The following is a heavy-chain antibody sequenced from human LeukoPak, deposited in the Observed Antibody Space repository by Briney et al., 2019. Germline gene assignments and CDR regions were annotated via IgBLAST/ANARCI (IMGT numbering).Heavy chain of an antibody. CDR1: GFTFSSYA. Sequence: GGSLRLSCAASGFTFSSYAMNWVRQAPGKGLEWVSGITNNGGSTYYADSVKGRFTISRDNSKNTLYLEMNSLRAEDTAIYYCAKDLWGSGWSYFDYWGQGTLVTVSS. J-gene: IGHJ4*02. D-gene: IGHD6-19*01. V-gene: IGHV3-23*01. CDR3: AKDLWGSGWSYFDY. CDR2: ITNNGGST.